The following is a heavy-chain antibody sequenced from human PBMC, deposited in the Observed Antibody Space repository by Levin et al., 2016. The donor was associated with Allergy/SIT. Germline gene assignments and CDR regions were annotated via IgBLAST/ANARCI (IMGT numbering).Heavy chain of an antibody. CDR2: INPNTGDT. CDR3: ARDFHGDSPGGMDV. Sequence: ASVKVSCKASGYTFTGYYMHWVRQAPGQGLEWMGWINPNTGDTNYVQKFQGRVTMTRDTSINTAYMELNRLTSDDTAVYHCARDFHGDSPGGMDVWGQGTTVTVSS. D-gene: IGHD4-17*01. V-gene: IGHV1-2*02. J-gene: IGHJ6*02. CDR1: GYTFTGYY.